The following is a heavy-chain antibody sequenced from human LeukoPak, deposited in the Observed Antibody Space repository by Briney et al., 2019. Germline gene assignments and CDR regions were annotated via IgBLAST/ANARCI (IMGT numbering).Heavy chain of an antibody. CDR1: GFTVSSNY. Sequence: GGSLRLSCAVSGFTVSSNYMSWVRQPPGKGLEWVSVIYSGGSTYYADSVKGRFTISRHDSRDTLYLQMNSLRAEDTAVYYCAPLGYCSDTSCSDTDYWGQGTLVTVSS. CDR3: APLGYCSDTSCSDTDY. CDR2: IYSGGST. V-gene: IGHV3-53*01. D-gene: IGHD2-2*01. J-gene: IGHJ4*02.